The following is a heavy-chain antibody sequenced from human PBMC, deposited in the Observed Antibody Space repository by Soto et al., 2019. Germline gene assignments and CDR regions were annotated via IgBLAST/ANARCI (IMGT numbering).Heavy chain of an antibody. CDR3: AKAEAHEYPSIYFDF. CDR2: LSWNSGSI. J-gene: IGHJ4*02. CDR1: GFTFDDYA. V-gene: IGHV3-9*01. Sequence: GGSLRLSCAASGFTFDDYAMHFVRQSPGKGLEWVSGLSWNSGSIGYADSVKGRFTISRDNAKKSLYLQMNSLTTEDTALYYCAKAEAHEYPSIYFDFWGQGTLVTVSS.